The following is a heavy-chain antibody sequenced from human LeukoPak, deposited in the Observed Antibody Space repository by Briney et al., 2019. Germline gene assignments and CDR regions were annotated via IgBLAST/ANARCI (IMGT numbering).Heavy chain of an antibody. CDR3: ARAASYCSSTSGYAQPGLDNPNYFDY. CDR1: GYTFTSYG. V-gene: IGHV1-18*01. Sequence: ASVKVSCKASGYTFTSYGISWVRQAPGQGLEWMGWISAYNGNTNYAQKLQGRVTMTTDTSTSTAYMELRSLRSDDTAVYYCARAASYCSSTSGYAQPGLDNPNYFDYWGQGTLVTVSS. CDR2: ISAYNGNT. J-gene: IGHJ4*02. D-gene: IGHD2-2*01.